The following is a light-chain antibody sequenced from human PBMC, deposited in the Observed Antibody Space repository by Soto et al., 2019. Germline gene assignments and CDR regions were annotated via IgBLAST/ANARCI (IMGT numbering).Light chain of an antibody. J-gene: IGKJ1*01. CDR3: QQYDSYSWT. Sequence: DIQMTQSPSLLSASVGDRVTIPCRASLSISRWLAGYQQKPANAPKILIYKASSLESGAPSRFSGSGSGTEFTLSVSSLQPDEFSTYYCQQYDSYSWTCGQGTKVEIK. CDR1: LSISRW. V-gene: IGKV1-5*03. CDR2: KAS.